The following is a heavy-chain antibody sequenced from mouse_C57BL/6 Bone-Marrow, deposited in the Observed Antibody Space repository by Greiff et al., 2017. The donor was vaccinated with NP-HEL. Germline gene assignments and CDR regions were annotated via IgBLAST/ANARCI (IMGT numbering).Heavy chain of an antibody. CDR3: ARSSQTGTFAY. Sequence: VQLQQSGAELVRPGASVKLSCKASGYTFTDYYINWVKQRPGQGLEWIARIYPGSGNTYYNEKFKGKATLTAEKSSSTAYMQLSSLTSEDSAVYFCARSSQTGTFAYWGQGTLVTVSA. J-gene: IGHJ3*01. D-gene: IGHD4-1*01. CDR1: GYTFTDYY. V-gene: IGHV1-76*01. CDR2: IYPGSGNT.